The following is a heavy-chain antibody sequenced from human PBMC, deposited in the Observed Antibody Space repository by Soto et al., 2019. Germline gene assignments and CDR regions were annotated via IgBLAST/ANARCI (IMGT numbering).Heavy chain of an antibody. D-gene: IGHD3-22*01. CDR1: SDTVSSDG. J-gene: IGHJ6*02. CDR3: ARWTPYYDSSGDLNIYGMDV. V-gene: IGHV1-18*01. CDR2: ISAYNGNT. Sequence: ASVKVGRAASSDTVSSDGVGWVRKTPGQGLEWMGWISAYNGNTNYAQKLQGRVTMTTDTSTSTAYMELRSLRSDDTAVYYCARWTPYYDSSGDLNIYGMDVWGQGTTVTVSS.